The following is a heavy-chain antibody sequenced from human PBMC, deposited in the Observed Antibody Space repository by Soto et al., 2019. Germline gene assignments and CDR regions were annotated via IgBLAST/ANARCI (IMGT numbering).Heavy chain of an antibody. D-gene: IGHD2-21*02. J-gene: IGHJ6*02. Sequence: PSETLSLTCTVSGGAISGYNWSWLRQPPGKGLEWIGYMYKTGSTVYNPSFKSRVTISVDTSKNQFSLKLNSVTAADTAVYYCARDLWGYCGTDCYPLDVWGQGTTVTVS. CDR3: ARDLWGYCGTDCYPLDV. CDR2: MYKTGST. V-gene: IGHV4-59*01. CDR1: GGAISGYN.